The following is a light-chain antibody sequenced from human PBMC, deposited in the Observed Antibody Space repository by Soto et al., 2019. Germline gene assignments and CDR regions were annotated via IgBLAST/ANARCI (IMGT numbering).Light chain of an antibody. Sequence: EIVLTQSPATLSVSPGDGATLSCRSSQSVDSNLAWYQQKPGQTPRLLIYGASTRTTGIPSRFSGSGSGTAFTLTIISLQSEDTVLYYCQQYNDWCLTFGGWTEEEIK. CDR1: QSVDSN. J-gene: IGKJ4*01. CDR2: GAS. CDR3: QQYNDWCLT. V-gene: IGKV3D-15*01.